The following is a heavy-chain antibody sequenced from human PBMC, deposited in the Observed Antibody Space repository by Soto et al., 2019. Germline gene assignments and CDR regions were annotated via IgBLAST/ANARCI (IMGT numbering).Heavy chain of an antibody. J-gene: IGHJ6*02. V-gene: IGHV1-18*01. CDR3: AREYGSGTTGPYYGMDV. CDR1: GYTFTSYG. CDR2: ISAYNGNT. D-gene: IGHD3-10*01. Sequence: QVQLVQSGAVVKKPGASVKVSCKASGYTFTSYGISWVRQAPGQGLEWMGWISAYNGNTNYAQKLQGRVTMTTDTSTSTAYMELRSLRSDDTAVYYCAREYGSGTTGPYYGMDVWGQGTTVTVSS.